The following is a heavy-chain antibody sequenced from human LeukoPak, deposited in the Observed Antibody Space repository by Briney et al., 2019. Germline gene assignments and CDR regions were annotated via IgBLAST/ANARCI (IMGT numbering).Heavy chain of an antibody. Sequence: SETLSLTCTVSGGSISGYYRSWIRQPPGKGLEWIGSIYYSGSTNYNPALKSGVTISVDTSKNQFSLKLSSVTAAGTAVYYCARGETYYDILTGYSPLTWSDPWGERTLVTVSS. J-gene: IGHJ5*02. CDR3: ARGETYYDILTGYSPLTWSDP. V-gene: IGHV4-59*01. CDR1: GGSISGYY. CDR2: IYYSGST. D-gene: IGHD3-9*01.